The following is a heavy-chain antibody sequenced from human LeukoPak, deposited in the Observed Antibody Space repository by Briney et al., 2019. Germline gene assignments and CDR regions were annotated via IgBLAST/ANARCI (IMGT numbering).Heavy chain of an antibody. D-gene: IGHD5-12*01. CDR1: GDSVSSNSAA. J-gene: IGHJ4*02. CDR3: ARGGIVAAIAYFYSDY. Sequence: SQTLSLTCAISGDSVSSNSAAWNWIRQSPSRGLEWLGRTYYRSKWYNDYAVSVKSRITINPDTSKNQFSLHLNSVTPEDTALYYCARGGIVAAIAYFYSDYWGQGTLVTVSS. CDR2: TYYRSKWYN. V-gene: IGHV6-1*01.